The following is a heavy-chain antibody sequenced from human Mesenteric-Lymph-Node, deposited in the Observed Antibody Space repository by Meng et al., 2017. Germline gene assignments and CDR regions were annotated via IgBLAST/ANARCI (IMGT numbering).Heavy chain of an antibody. J-gene: IGHJ5*02. CDR2: IYHSGIT. CDR3: ARGRLWFGELFPRTNWFDP. CDR1: GGSISSSNW. V-gene: IGHV4-4*02. D-gene: IGHD3-10*01. Sequence: QGKLQESGQGLGKPSETLSLNCAVSGGSISSSNWWSWVRQPPGKGLEWIGKIYHSGITIYNPPLKSRVTMSVDNSKNQFSLKLNSMTAADTAVYYCARGRLWFGELFPRTNWFDPWGQGTLVTVSS.